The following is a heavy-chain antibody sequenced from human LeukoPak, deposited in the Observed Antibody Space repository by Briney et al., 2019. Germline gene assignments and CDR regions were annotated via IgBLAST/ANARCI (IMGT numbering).Heavy chain of an antibody. CDR1: GYTFTGYY. CDR2: INPNSGGT. CDR3: ARDRPYYYDSSGYAPWYFDL. J-gene: IGHJ2*01. D-gene: IGHD3-22*01. V-gene: IGHV1-2*02. Sequence: ASVKVSCNASGYTFTGYYMHWVRQAPGQGLEWMGWINPNSGGTNYAQKFQGRVTMTRDTSISTAYMALSRLRSDDTAVYYCARDRPYYYDSSGYAPWYFDLWGRGTLVTVSS.